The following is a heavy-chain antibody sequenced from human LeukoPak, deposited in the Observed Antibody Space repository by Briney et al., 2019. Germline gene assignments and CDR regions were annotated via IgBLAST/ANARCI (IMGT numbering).Heavy chain of an antibody. CDR3: ARRPTETSVFDP. Sequence: SETLSLTCTVSGGSISSGGYYWRWIRQHPGKGLEWIGYIYYSGSTYYNPSLKSRVTISVDTSKNQFSLKLSSVTAADTAVYYCARRPTETSVFDPWGQGTLVTVSS. V-gene: IGHV4-31*03. CDR1: GGSISSGGYY. CDR2: IYYSGST. J-gene: IGHJ5*02.